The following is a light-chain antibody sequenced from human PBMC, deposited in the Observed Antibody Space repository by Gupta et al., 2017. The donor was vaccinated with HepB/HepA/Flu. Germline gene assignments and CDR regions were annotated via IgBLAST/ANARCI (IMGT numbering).Light chain of an antibody. Sequence: SSELTQDPAVSVDLGKTVRITCQGDSLRTYYARCYQQKPGQAPVLVIYEKNNRPAGIPDGFSGSRSGNTASLTITGAQEEEEADYYCNARDSSGSWVFGGGTKLTVL. J-gene: IGLJ3*02. CDR3: NARDSSGSWV. V-gene: IGLV3-19*01. CDR1: SLRTYY. CDR2: EKN.